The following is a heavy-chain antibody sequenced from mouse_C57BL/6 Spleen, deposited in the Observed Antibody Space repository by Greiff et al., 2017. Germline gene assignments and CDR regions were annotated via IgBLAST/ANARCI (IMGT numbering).Heavy chain of an antibody. CDR2: IYPGSGSI. J-gene: IGHJ4*01. CDR3: GRYYDSRGYYAMDY. CDR1: GYTFTSHW. V-gene: IGHV1-55*01. D-gene: IGHD1-1*01. Sequence: VQLQQPGAELVKPGASVKMSCKASGYTFTSHWITWVKQRPGQGLEWIGDIYPGSGSINYNEKFKSKATLTVDTSSSTAYMQRSSQTSEDSAVYYCGRYYDSRGYYAMDYWGQGTSGTVSS.